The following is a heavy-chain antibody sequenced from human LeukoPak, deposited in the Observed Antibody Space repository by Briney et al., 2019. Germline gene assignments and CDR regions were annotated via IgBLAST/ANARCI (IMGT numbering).Heavy chain of an antibody. CDR2: ISYDGSNK. CDR1: GFTFSSYG. Sequence: GRSLRLSCAASGFTFSSYGMHWVRQAPGKGLEWVAVISYDGSNKYYADSVKGRFTISRDNSKNTLYLQMNSLRAEDTAVYYCAKDPSGSVTADYWGQETLVTVSS. D-gene: IGHD3-10*01. CDR3: AKDPSGSVTADY. J-gene: IGHJ4*02. V-gene: IGHV3-30*18.